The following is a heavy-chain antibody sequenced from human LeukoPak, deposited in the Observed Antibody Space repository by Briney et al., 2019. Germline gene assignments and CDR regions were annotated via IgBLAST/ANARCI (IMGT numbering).Heavy chain of an antibody. CDR3: AVMVRGVIDLLDP. CDR1: GFTFSSYA. CDR2: ISGSGGST. D-gene: IGHD3-10*01. Sequence: GGSLRLSCAASGFTFSSYAMSWVRQAPGKGLEWVSAISGSGGSTYYADSVKGRFTISRDNSKNTLYLQMNTLRAEDTAVYYCAVMVRGVIDLLDPWGQGTLVTVSS. J-gene: IGHJ5*02. V-gene: IGHV3-23*01.